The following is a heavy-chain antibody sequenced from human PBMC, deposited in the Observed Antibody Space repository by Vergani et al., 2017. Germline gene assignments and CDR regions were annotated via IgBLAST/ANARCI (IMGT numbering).Heavy chain of an antibody. Sequence: QVQLVQSGAEVKKPGSSVKVSCKASGGTFSSYAISWVRQAPGQGLEWMGGIIPIFGTANYAQKFQGRVTITADDSTSTAYMELSSLRSEDTAVYYCASGDTMVRGVIITGYYYYMDVWGKGTTVTVSS. D-gene: IGHD3-10*01. CDR1: GGTFSSYA. V-gene: IGHV1-69*01. CDR2: IIPIFGTA. CDR3: ASGDTMVRGVIITGYYYYMDV. J-gene: IGHJ6*03.